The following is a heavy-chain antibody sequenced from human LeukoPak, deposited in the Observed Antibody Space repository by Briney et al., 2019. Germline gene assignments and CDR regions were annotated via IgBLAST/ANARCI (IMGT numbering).Heavy chain of an antibody. D-gene: IGHD1-26*01. Sequence: GRSLRLSCAASGFTFSSYGMHWVRQAPGKGLEWVAVIWYDGSNKYYADSVKGRFTISRDNAKNSLYLQMNSLRAEDTALYYCAKDSTTIVGATTNAFDIWGQGTMVTVSS. V-gene: IGHV3-33*03. J-gene: IGHJ3*02. CDR2: IWYDGSNK. CDR3: AKDSTTIVGATTNAFDI. CDR1: GFTFSSYG.